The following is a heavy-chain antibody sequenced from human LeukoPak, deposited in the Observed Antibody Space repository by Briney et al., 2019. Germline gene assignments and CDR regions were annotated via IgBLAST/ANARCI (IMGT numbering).Heavy chain of an antibody. V-gene: IGHV3-30*18. CDR3: AKDWHSSGWYYFDY. CDR1: GFTFSSYG. D-gene: IGHD6-19*01. J-gene: IGHJ4*02. Sequence: PGRSLRLSCAASGFTFSSYGMHWVRQAPGKGLEWVAVISYDGSNKYYAGSVKGRFTISRDNSKNTLYLQMNRLRAEDTAVYYCAKDWHSSGWYYFDYWGQGTLVTVSS. CDR2: ISYDGSNK.